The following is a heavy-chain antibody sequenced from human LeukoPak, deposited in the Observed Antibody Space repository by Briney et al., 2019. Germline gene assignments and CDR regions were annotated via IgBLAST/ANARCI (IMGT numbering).Heavy chain of an antibody. CDR3: ARHPTADGIDY. J-gene: IGHJ4*02. CDR2: IYYSGST. Sequence: SETLSLTRTVSGGSISSSSYYWGWIRQPPGKGLEWIGSIYYSGSTYYNPSLKSRVTISVDTSKNQFSLKLSSVTAADTAVYYCARHPTADGIDYWGQGTLVTVSS. CDR1: GGSISSSSYY. D-gene: IGHD1-26*01. V-gene: IGHV4-39*01.